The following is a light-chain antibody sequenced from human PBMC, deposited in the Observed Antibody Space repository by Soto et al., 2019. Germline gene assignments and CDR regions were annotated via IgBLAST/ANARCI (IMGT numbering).Light chain of an antibody. Sequence: QSALTQPPSASGSPGQSVTFSCTGTRSDVGNHNYVSLYQHHPGKAPKVIIYEVSQRPSGVPDRFSGSKSGNTASLTVSGLQAEDEADYYCLSYAGSNTVLLGGGTNLTFL. CDR3: LSYAGSNTVL. V-gene: IGLV2-8*01. CDR1: RSDVGNHNY. CDR2: EVS. J-gene: IGLJ2*01.